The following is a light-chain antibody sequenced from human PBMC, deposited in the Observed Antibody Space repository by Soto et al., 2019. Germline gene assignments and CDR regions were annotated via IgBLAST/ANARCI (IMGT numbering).Light chain of an antibody. CDR3: ETWDSNTRV. CDR1: SGHSSYI. J-gene: IGLJ3*02. Sequence: QPVLTQSSSASASLGSSVKLTCTLSSGHSSYIIAWHQQQPGKAPRYLMKLEGSGSYNKGSGVPDRFSGSSSGADRYLTISNLQFEDEADYYCETWDSNTRVFGGETKVTVL. V-gene: IGLV4-60*02. CDR2: LEGSGSY.